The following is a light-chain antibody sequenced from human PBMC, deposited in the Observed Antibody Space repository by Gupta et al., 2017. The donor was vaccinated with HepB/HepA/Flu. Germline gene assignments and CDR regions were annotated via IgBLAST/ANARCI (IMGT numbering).Light chain of an antibody. CDR1: QSVLFSSNNKNY. CDR2: WAA. V-gene: IGKV4-1*01. CDR3: QQYYSTPPA. J-gene: IGKJ1*01. Sequence: DIVMTQSPDPLAVSLGERATINGKSSQSVLFSSNNKNYLAWYQQKPGQPPKLLIYWAATRESGVPDRFSGSGSGPDFTLTISSLQAEDVAVYYCQQYYSTPPAFGQGTKVEIK.